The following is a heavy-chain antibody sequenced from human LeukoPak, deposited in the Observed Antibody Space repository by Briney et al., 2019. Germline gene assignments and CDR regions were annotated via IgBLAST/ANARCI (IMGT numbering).Heavy chain of an antibody. CDR2: IYTSGST. CDR3: ARLVVVPAAMFYFDY. D-gene: IGHD2-2*01. J-gene: IGHJ4*02. CDR1: GGSISSYY. Sequence: SETLSLTCTVSGGSISSYYWSWIRQPAGKGLEWIGRIYTSGSTNYNPSLKSRVTMSVDTSKNQFSLKLSSVTAADTAVYYCARLVVVPAAMFYFDYWGQGTLVTVSS. V-gene: IGHV4-4*07.